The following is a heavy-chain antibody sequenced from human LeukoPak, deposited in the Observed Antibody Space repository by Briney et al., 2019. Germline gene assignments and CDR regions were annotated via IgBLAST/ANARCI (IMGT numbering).Heavy chain of an antibody. J-gene: IGHJ4*02. CDR2: INPSGGST. V-gene: IGHV1-46*01. CDR1: GYTFTSYY. D-gene: IGHD3-22*01. Sequence: ASVKVSCKASGYTFTSYYMHWVRQAPGQGLEWMGIINPSGGSTSYAQKFQGRVTMTRDTSTSTVYMELSSLRSEDTAVYYCARVGPYDSSGYYFPAYWGQGTLVTVSS. CDR3: ARVGPYDSSGYYFPAY.